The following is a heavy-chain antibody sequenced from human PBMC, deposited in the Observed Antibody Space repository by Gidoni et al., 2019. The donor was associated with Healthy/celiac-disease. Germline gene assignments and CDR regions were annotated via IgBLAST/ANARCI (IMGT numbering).Heavy chain of an antibody. D-gene: IGHD3-10*01. CDR1: CGSISSSHYY. CDR2: IYYSGST. J-gene: IGHJ5*02. Sequence: QLQLQESGPGLVKPSETLSITCTVSCGSISSSHYYWGWIRQPPGKGLEWIGSIYYSGSTYYNPSLKSRVTISVDTSKNQFSLKLSSVTAADTAVYYCASGYYGSGSYLSNWFDPWGQGTLVTVSS. CDR3: ASGYYGSGSYLSNWFDP. V-gene: IGHV4-39*01.